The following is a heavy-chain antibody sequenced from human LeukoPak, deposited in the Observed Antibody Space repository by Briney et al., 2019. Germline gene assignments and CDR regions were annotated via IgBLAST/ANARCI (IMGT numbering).Heavy chain of an antibody. Sequence: GGSLRLSCAASGFTSSSYWMSWVRQAPGKGLEWVANIKQDGREKSYVDSVKGRFTISRDNAKNSLYLQMNSLRAEDTAVYYCATSQSTSGQYGNAFDIWGQGTVVTVSS. CDR1: GFTSSSYW. CDR2: IKQDGREK. V-gene: IGHV3-7*01. CDR3: ATSQSTSGQYGNAFDI. D-gene: IGHD2-15*01. J-gene: IGHJ3*02.